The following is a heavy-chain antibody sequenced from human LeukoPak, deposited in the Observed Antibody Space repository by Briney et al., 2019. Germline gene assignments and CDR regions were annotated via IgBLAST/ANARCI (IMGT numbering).Heavy chain of an antibody. Sequence: ASVKVSCKVSGYTFTSYDINWVRQAAGQGLEWMGWMNPNSGNTGYAQKFQGRVTITRNTSISTAYMELSSLRSEDTAVYSCASGPSWTGYSQPYYFDYWGQGTLVTVSS. CDR1: GYTFTSYD. J-gene: IGHJ4*02. CDR2: MNPNSGNT. V-gene: IGHV1-8*03. D-gene: IGHD3/OR15-3a*01. CDR3: ASGPSWTGYSQPYYFDY.